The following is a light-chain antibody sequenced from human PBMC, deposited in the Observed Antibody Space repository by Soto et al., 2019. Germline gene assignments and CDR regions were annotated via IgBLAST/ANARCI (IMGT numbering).Light chain of an antibody. CDR3: QHSYSTPLPPT. V-gene: IGKV1-39*01. CDR2: AAS. Sequence: DIQMTQSPSSLSASVGDRVTITCRASQSISSYLNWYQQKPGKAPKLLIYAASSLQSGVPSRFSGSGSGTDFTLTISSLQPEDFATYYCQHSYSTPLPPTFGQGTKLEIK. CDR1: QSISSY. J-gene: IGKJ2*01.